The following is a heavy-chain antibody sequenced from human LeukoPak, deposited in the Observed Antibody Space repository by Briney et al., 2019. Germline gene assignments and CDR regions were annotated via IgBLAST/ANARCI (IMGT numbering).Heavy chain of an antibody. CDR3: LVGVHWFDP. CDR1: GDSISSGHY. D-gene: IGHD5-18*01. CDR2: IFHSGST. V-gene: IGHV4-38-2*01. Sequence: PSETLSLTCAVSGDSISSGHYWAWIRQPPGKGLEWIGSIFHSGSTYRNPSLRSRVTISLNTSKNQFSLILSSYCARTSSVDTALVGVHWFDPWGQGTLVTVSS. J-gene: IGHJ5*02.